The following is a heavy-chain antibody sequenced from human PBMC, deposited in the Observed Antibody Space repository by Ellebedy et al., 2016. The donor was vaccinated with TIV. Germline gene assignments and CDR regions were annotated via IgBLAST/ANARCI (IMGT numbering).Heavy chain of an antibody. CDR1: GFTLSSYS. V-gene: IGHV3-48*01. CDR3: VGFGVFNL. D-gene: IGHD3-3*01. Sequence: PGGSLRLSCAASGFTLSSYSMSWVRQAPGKGLEWVSYISSSGSTTFYADSVKGRFTISRDNAKNSLLLQMNSLRVEDTAVYYCVGFGVFNLWGQGAPVTVSS. J-gene: IGHJ5*02. CDR2: ISSSGSTT.